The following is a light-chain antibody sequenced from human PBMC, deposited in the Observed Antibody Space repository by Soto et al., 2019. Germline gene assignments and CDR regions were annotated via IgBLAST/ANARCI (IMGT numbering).Light chain of an antibody. CDR1: QSVSSSY. J-gene: IGKJ5*01. Sequence: GKRITLSCRASQSVSSSYLTWYQQKPGQAPRLLIYGASTRATSIPARFSGSGSGTDFTLSISSLQPEDFAVYYCQQDYNLLFGQGTLLEVK. CDR2: GAS. V-gene: IGKV3D-7*01. CDR3: QQDYNLL.